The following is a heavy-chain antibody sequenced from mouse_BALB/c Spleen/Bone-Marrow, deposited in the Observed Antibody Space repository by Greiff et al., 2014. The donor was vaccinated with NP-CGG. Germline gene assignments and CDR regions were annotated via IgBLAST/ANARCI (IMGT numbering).Heavy chain of an antibody. CDR1: GFSLTSYG. V-gene: IGHV2-9*02. CDR3: ARVYSSSYDPYYYAMDY. CDR2: IWAGGST. J-gene: IGHJ4*01. Sequence: VNVVESGPGLVAPSQSPSITCTVSGFSLTSYGVYWARQPPGKGLEWLGVIWAGGSTNYNSALRSRLSISKDNSKSQVFLKMNSLQTDDTAMYYCARVYSSSYDPYYYAMDYWGQGTSVTVSS. D-gene: IGHD1-1*01.